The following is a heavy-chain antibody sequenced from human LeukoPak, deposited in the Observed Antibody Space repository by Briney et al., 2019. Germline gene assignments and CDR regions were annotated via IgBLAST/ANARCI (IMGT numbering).Heavy chain of an antibody. J-gene: IGHJ6*02. V-gene: IGHV3-23*01. CDR1: GFTFSSYG. Sequence: QPGGSLRLSCAASGFTFSSYGMHWVRQAPGKGLEWVSGISGSGGSTYYADSVKGRFTISRDNSKNTLYLHMNSLRAEDTAVYYCAKKADSSPYYYGLDVWGQGTTVTVSS. CDR3: AKKADSSPYYYGLDV. CDR2: ISGSGGST. D-gene: IGHD6-13*01.